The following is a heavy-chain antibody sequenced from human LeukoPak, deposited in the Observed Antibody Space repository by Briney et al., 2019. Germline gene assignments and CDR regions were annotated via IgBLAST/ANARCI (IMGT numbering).Heavy chain of an antibody. V-gene: IGHV4-39*07. Sequence: SETLSLTCTVSGGSISSGSYYWGWIRQPPGKGLEWIGSIYYSGSTYYNPSLKSRVTISVDTSKNQFSLKLSSVTAADTAVYYCARDQSHSSSWYDWGQGTLVTVSS. J-gene: IGHJ4*02. CDR3: ARDQSHSSSWYD. D-gene: IGHD6-13*01. CDR2: IYYSGST. CDR1: GGSISSGSYY.